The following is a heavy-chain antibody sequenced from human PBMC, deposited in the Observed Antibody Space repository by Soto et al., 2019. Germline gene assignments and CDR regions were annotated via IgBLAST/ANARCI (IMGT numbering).Heavy chain of an antibody. J-gene: IGHJ4*02. CDR1: GFTFSSYS. CDR2: ISISSGYI. Sequence: EVQLVESGGGLVKPGGSRRLSCAASGFTFSSYSMNWVRQAPGKGLEWVSSISISSGYIYYADSLKGRFTISRDNAKNSLYLQMNSLRAEDTAVYYCARRIAVAGNLDYWGQGTLVTVSS. D-gene: IGHD6-19*01. CDR3: ARRIAVAGNLDY. V-gene: IGHV3-21*01.